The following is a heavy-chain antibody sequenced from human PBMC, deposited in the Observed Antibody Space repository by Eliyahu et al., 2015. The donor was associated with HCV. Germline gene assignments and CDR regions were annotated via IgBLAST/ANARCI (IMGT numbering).Heavy chain of an antibody. CDR1: GGTFSSYA. CDR2: IIPIFGTA. D-gene: IGHD5-24*01. J-gene: IGHJ6*02. V-gene: IGHV1-69*01. CDR3: ARFFRDGYNAHYYYGMDV. Sequence: EVKKPGSSVKVSCKASGGTFSSYAISWVRQAPGQGLEWMGGIIPIFGTANYAQKFQGRVTITADESTSTAYMELSSLRSEDTAVYYCARFFRDGYNAHYYYGMDVWGQGTTVTVSS.